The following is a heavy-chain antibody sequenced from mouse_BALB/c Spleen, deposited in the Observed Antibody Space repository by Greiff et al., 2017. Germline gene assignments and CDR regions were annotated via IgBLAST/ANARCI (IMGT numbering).Heavy chain of an antibody. D-gene: IGHD2-4*01. V-gene: IGHV3-8*02. CDR2: ISYSGST. CDR3: ASPSTMITRAWFAY. CDR1: GDSITSGY. Sequence: EVQVVESGPSLVKPSQTLSLTCSVTGDSITSGYWNWIRKFPGNKLEYMGYISYSGSTYYNPSLKSRISITRDTSKNQYYLQLNSVTTEDTATYYCASPSTMITRAWFAYWGQGTLVTVSA. J-gene: IGHJ3*01.